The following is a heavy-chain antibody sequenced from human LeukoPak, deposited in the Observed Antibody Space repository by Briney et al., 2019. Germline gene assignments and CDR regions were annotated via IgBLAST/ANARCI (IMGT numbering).Heavy chain of an antibody. Sequence: GASVKVSCKASGDTFTNYAMHWVRQAPGQRLEWMGWINGGNGKTKYSQEFQDRVTITRDTSASTAYMELRSLRSDDMAVYYCARGRARKHYYGSGTFYNREDDAFDIWGQGTMVTVSS. CDR1: GDTFTNYA. CDR2: INGGNGKT. CDR3: ARGRARKHYYGSGTFYNREDDAFDI. J-gene: IGHJ3*02. D-gene: IGHD3-10*01. V-gene: IGHV1-3*03.